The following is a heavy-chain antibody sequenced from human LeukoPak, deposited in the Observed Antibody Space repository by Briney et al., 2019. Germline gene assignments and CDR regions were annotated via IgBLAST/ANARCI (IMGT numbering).Heavy chain of an antibody. CDR3: ARGRYCSADICSGGDAFDI. CDR2: IYTRVST. D-gene: IGHD2-15*01. V-gene: IGHV4-4*07. J-gene: IGHJ3*02. CDR1: GGSINNYY. Sequence: SETLSLTCTVSGGSINNYYWSWIRQPAGKGLECIGRIYTRVSTNYNPSLKSRVTMSVDTSKNQFSLKLSSVTAADTAVYYCARGRYCSADICSGGDAFDIWGQGTMVSVSS.